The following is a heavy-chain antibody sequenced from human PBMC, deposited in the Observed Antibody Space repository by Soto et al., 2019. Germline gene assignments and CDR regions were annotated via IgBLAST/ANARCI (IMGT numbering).Heavy chain of an antibody. V-gene: IGHV4-34*01. CDR3: ASRSSGSTGPWFDP. CDR2: INHSGST. D-gene: IGHD3-10*01. CDR1: GGSFSGYY. J-gene: IGHJ5*02. Sequence: QVQLQQWGAGLLKPSETLSLTCAVYGGSFSGYYWSWIRQPPGKGLEWIGEINHSGSTNYNPSLKSRVTXXVXTXXNQFSLKLSSVTAADTAVYYCASRSSGSTGPWFDPWGQGTLVTVSS.